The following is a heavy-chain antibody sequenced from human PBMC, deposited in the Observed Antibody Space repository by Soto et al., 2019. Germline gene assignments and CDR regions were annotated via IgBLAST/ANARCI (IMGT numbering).Heavy chain of an antibody. J-gene: IGHJ4*02. V-gene: IGHV4-39*02. CDR2: IYYSVST. CDR1: GGSISSSSYY. D-gene: IGHD6-19*01. Sequence: SETLSLTCTVSGGSISSSSYYWGWILHPPGKGLEWIGSIYYSVSTYYNPSLTSRVTISVDTSKNHFSLKLSSVTAADTAVYYCARGAESFPYSEYWGKGNRVTV. CDR3: ARGAESFPYSEY.